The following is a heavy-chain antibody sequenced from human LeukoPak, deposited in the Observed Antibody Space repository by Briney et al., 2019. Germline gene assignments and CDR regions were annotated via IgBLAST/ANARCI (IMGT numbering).Heavy chain of an antibody. V-gene: IGHV3-33*01. J-gene: IGHJ4*02. Sequence: PGGSLRLSCAASGFTFSSYGMHWVRQAPGKGLEWVAVIWYDGSNTYYVDSVKGRFTISRDNSKNTLYLQMNSLGAEDTAVYYCARDSQGVRGVTLYYLDYWGQGTLVTVSS. CDR3: ARDSQGVRGVTLYYLDY. D-gene: IGHD3-10*01. CDR1: GFTFSSYG. CDR2: IWYDGSNT.